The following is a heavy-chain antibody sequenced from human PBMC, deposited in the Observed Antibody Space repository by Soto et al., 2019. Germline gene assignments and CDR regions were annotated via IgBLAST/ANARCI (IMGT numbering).Heavy chain of an antibody. J-gene: IGHJ6*03. CDR1: GFTFSSYW. D-gene: IGHD3-10*01. V-gene: IGHV3-7*01. CDR2: IKQDGSEK. CDR3: ARDRGDPITMVRGVPDYYYYYYMDV. Sequence: GGSLRLSCAASGFTFSSYWMSWVRQAPGKGLEWVANIKQDGSEKYYVDSVKGRFTISRDNAKNSLYLQMNRLRAEDTAVYYCARDRGDPITMVRGVPDYYYYYYMDVWGKGTTVTVSS.